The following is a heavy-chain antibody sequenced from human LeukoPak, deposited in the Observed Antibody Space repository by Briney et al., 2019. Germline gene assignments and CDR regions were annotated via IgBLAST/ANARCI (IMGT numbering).Heavy chain of an antibody. CDR3: ARDGTGGYFDY. CDR1: GLTFSASW. CDR2: IKEDGSVE. D-gene: IGHD3-10*01. J-gene: IGHJ4*02. Sequence: GGSLTLSCTTSGLTFSASWLSWVRQAPGKGLEWVANIKEDGSVEDYMDSVRGRFTISRDNAKNSLYLQMDSLRAEDTAVYYCARDGTGGYFDYWGQGTLVTVSS. V-gene: IGHV3-7*01.